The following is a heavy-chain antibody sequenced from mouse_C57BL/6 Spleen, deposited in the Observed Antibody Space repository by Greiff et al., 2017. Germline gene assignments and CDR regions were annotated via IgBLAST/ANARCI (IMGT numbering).Heavy chain of an antibody. CDR3: ARTTVVVPYYAMDY. J-gene: IGHJ4*01. D-gene: IGHD1-1*01. Sequence: VQLQQSGAELVRPGSSVKLSCKASGYTFTSYWMHWVKQRPIQGLEWIGNIDPSDSETHYNQKFKDKATLTVDKSSSTAYMQLSSLTSEDSAVYYCARTTVVVPYYAMDYWGQGTSVTVSS. CDR2: IDPSDSET. CDR1: GYTFTSYW. V-gene: IGHV1-52*01.